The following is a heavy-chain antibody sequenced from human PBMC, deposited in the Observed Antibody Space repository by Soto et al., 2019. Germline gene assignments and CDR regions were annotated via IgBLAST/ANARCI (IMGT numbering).Heavy chain of an antibody. Sequence: QVQLVESGGGVVQPGRSLRLSCAASGFTFSSYAMHWVRQAPGKGLEWVAVISYDGSNKYYADSVKGRFTISRDNSKNTLYLQMNSLRAEDTAVYYCARVADSDYFDYWGQGTLVTVSS. CDR3: ARVADSDYFDY. CDR2: ISYDGSNK. J-gene: IGHJ4*02. V-gene: IGHV3-30-3*01. CDR1: GFTFSSYA. D-gene: IGHD2-15*01.